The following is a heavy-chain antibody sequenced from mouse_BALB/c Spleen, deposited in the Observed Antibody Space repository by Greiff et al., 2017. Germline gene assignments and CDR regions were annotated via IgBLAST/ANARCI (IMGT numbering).Heavy chain of an antibody. V-gene: IGHV10-1*02. CDR3: VREGNYDYYAMDY. J-gene: IGHJ4*01. D-gene: IGHD2-1*01. CDR2: IRSKSNNYAT. CDR1: GFTFNTYA. Sequence: EVMLVESGGGLVQPKGSLKLSCAASGFTFNTYAMNWVRQAPGKGLEWVARIRSKSNNYATYYADSVKDRFTISRDDSQSMLYLQMNNLKTEDTAMYYCVREGNYDYYAMDYWGQGTSVTVSS.